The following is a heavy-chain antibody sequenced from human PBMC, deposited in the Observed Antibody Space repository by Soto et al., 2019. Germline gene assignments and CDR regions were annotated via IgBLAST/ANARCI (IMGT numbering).Heavy chain of an antibody. Sequence: EVQLVESGGGLVKPGGSLRLSCAASGFTFSSYSMHWVRQAPGKGLEWVSSISSSSSYIYYADSLKGRFTISRDNAKNYLDLQMNSFRAEDTDVYYCACLGANCRRPSGFSERPWGGGFDYWGQGNLVTVST. CDR3: ACLGANCRRPSGFSERPWGGGFDY. CDR1: GFTFSSYS. V-gene: IGHV3-21*01. D-gene: IGHD2-2*01. J-gene: IGHJ4*02. CDR2: ISSSSSYI.